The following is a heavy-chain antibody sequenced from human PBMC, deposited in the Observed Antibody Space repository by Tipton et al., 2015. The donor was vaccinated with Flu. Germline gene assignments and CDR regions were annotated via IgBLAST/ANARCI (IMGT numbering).Heavy chain of an antibody. Sequence: TLSLTCTVSGGFITSGSYYWSWFRQSAGKGLEWIGRIYTTGSTNYNPSLRSRVTISGDTSKNQFSLQLNSVTAEDTAVYYCARSPSYSGSGIYPYYFDDWGQGTLVTVSS. CDR2: IYTTGST. CDR1: GGFITSGSYY. V-gene: IGHV4-61*02. J-gene: IGHJ4*02. CDR3: ARSPSYSGSGIYPYYFDD. D-gene: IGHD3-10*01.